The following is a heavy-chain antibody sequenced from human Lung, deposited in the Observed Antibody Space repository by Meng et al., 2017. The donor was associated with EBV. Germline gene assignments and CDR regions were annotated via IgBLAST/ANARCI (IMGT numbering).Heavy chain of an antibody. CDR1: GGSIRFGDYY. CDR2: IYDSGST. Sequence: QAQLQESGPGLVKPSQTLSLTGTVSGGSIRFGDYYWSWIRQPPGKGLEWIGYIYDSGSTSYNPSLMSRVTISVDTSRNQFSLKLTSVTAADTAVYYCAREYSSSSGLPGPWGQGTLVTVSS. CDR3: AREYSSSSGLPGP. V-gene: IGHV4-30-4*08. J-gene: IGHJ5*02. D-gene: IGHD6-6*01.